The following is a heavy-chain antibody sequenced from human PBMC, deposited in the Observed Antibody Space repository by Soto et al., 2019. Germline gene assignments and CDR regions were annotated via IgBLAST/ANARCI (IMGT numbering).Heavy chain of an antibody. J-gene: IGHJ5*02. Sequence: QVQLQESGPGLVQPAGTLSLTCTVSGGSVTSRNWWIWVRQPPGKGLEWIGAIHHSGTTDYNPSLKSRATISVDKSKNHFSLRLTSVTAADTALYYCARQELELDWFDPWGQGTRVSVSS. CDR2: IHHSGTT. V-gene: IGHV4-4*02. CDR1: GGSVTSRNW. CDR3: ARQELELDWFDP. D-gene: IGHD1-7*01.